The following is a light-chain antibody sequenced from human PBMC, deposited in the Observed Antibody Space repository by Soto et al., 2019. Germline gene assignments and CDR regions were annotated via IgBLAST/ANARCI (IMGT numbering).Light chain of an antibody. CDR2: KAS. CDR1: QSISSG. CDR3: QQYNGYPLT. V-gene: IGKV1-5*03. J-gene: IGKJ4*01. Sequence: DIQMTQSPSTLSAFVGDRVTITCRASQSISSGLAWYQQKPGKAPKLLIYKASSLQSGVPSRFSGSGSGIEFTLTISNLQPDDFATYYCQQYNGYPLTFGGGTKVEIK.